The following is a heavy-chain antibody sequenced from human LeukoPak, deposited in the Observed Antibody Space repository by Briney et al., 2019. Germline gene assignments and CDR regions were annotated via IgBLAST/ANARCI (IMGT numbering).Heavy chain of an antibody. Sequence: SETLSLTCTVSGGSISSSSYYWGWIRQPPGKGLEWIGSIYYSGSTYYNPSLKSRVTISVDTSKNQFSLKLSSVTAADTAVYYCASSDSSGYYSSGDYYYYYMDVWGKGTTVTVSS. V-gene: IGHV4-39*07. CDR2: IYYSGST. D-gene: IGHD3-22*01. CDR1: GGSISSSSYY. J-gene: IGHJ6*03. CDR3: ASSDSSGYYSSGDYYYYYMDV.